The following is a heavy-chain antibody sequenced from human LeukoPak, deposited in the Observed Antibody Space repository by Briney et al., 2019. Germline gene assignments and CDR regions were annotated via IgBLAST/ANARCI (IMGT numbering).Heavy chain of an antibody. Sequence: SETLSLTCAVYGGSFSGYYWSWIRQSPGKGLEWIGEINHSGSTNYNPSLKSRVTISVGTSKNQFSLKLSSVTTADTAVYYCARGRKYTSGYRVTELGSGYSDYWGQGTLVTVSS. CDR1: GGSFSGYY. CDR2: INHSGST. D-gene: IGHD5-18*01. J-gene: IGHJ4*02. CDR3: ARGRKYTSGYRVTELGSGYSDY. V-gene: IGHV4-34*01.